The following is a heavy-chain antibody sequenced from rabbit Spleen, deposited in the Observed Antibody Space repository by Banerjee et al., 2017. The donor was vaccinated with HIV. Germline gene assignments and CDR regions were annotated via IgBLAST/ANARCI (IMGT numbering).Heavy chain of an antibody. V-gene: IGHV1S47*01. CDR3: VRGASSSGYYSL. Sequence: QEQLEESGGGMVQPEGSPTLTCKASGIDFTNYYITWVRQAPGKGLEWIGYIDPVFGGTYYATWVNGRFTISSHNAQNTLYLQLNSLTAADTATYFCVRGASSSGYYSLWGPGTLVTVS. D-gene: IGHD1-1*01. CDR1: GIDFTNYY. CDR2: IDPVFGGT. J-gene: IGHJ6*01.